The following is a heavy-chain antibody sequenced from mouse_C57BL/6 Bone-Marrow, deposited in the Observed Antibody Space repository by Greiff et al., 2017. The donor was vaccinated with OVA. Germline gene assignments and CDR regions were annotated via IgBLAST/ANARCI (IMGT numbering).Heavy chain of an antibody. J-gene: IGHJ2*01. CDR2: IDPCDSYT. Sequence: QVQLQQPGAELVKPGASVKLSCKASGYTFTSYWMQWVKQRPGQGLVWIGEIDPCDSYTNYNQKFKGKATLTVDTSPSTAYMQLSSLTSEDSAVYDCERGWSGDYWGQGTTVTVSS. CDR1: GYTFTSYW. V-gene: IGHV1-50*01. D-gene: IGHD2-3*01. CDR3: ERGWSGDY.